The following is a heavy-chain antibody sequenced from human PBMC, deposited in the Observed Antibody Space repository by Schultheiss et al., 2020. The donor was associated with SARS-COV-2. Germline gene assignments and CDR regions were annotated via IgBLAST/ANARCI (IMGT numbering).Heavy chain of an antibody. CDR3: AKDYYGSGTYPDY. Sequence: GGFLRLSCAASGFTFNKYSINWVRQAPGKGLEWVAFIHYDGSNKYYADSVKGRFTISRDNSKNTLYLQMNSLRTEDTAVYYCAKDYYGSGTYPDYWGQGTLVTVSS. J-gene: IGHJ4*02. CDR1: GFTFNKYS. D-gene: IGHD3-10*01. CDR2: IHYDGSNK. V-gene: IGHV3-30*02.